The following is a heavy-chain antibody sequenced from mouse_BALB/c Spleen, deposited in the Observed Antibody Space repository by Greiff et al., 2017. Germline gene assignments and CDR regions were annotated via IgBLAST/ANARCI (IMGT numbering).Heavy chain of an antibody. J-gene: IGHJ1*01. CDR3: NYYGSSPYWYFDV. Sequence: VQLQQSGAELVRSGASVKLSCTASGFNITDYYMHWVKQRPEQGLEWIGWIDPENGDTEYAPKFQGKATMTADTSSNTAYLQLSSLTSEDTAVYYCNYYGSSPYWYFDVWGAGTTVTVSS. V-gene: IGHV14-4*02. D-gene: IGHD1-1*01. CDR2: IDPENGDT. CDR1: GFNITDYY.